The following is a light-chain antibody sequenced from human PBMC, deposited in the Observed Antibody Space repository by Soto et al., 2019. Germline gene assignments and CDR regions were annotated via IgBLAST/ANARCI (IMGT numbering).Light chain of an antibody. CDR2: AAF. Sequence: QMTQSPSSLSASVGDRVIITCRASQSISTFLNWYQQKPGKAPKLLIYAAFSLQSGVPSRFSGSGSGTDFTLTINSLQPEDFATYYCQQSFTTSVTFGGGTKLEIK. CDR3: QQSFTTSVT. J-gene: IGKJ4*01. V-gene: IGKV1-39*01. CDR1: QSISTF.